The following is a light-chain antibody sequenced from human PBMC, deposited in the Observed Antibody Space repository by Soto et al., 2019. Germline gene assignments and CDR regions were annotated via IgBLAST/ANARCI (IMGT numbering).Light chain of an antibody. CDR2: DAS. CDR1: QSVSSY. CDR3: QQRSNWPQIN. J-gene: IGKJ5*01. V-gene: IGKV3-11*01. Sequence: EIVLTQSPATLSLSPGERATLSCRASQSVSSYLAWYQQKPGQAPRLLIYDASNRATCIPARFSGSGSGTDFTLTISSLEPEDFAVYYCQQRSNWPQINFGQGKRLEIK.